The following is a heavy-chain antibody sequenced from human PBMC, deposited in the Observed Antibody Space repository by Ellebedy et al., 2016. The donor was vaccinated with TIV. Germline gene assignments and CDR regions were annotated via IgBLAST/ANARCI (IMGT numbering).Heavy chain of an antibody. V-gene: IGHV3-9*01. D-gene: IGHD2-21*02. Sequence: GGSLRLXXAASGFTFDDYAMHWVRQTPGQGLEWVSGISWNSGSIDYVDSVKGRFTISRDNAKNSLYLQMTSLRAEDTAVYYCAKAPTAIFTHFYYYYYYMDVWGKGTTVTVSS. J-gene: IGHJ6*03. CDR3: AKAPTAIFTHFYYYYYYMDV. CDR1: GFTFDDYA. CDR2: ISWNSGSI.